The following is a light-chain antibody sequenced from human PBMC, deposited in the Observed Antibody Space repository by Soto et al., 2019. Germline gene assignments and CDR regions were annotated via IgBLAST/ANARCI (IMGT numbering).Light chain of an antibody. CDR3: QQYKNWPL. Sequence: MLMTQSPATVSVSPGERVTLSCRTSHSVNSHVAWYQQKPGQAPRLLLYGASTRATGTPVRFSGSGFGTEFTLTISSLQSEDFAVYYCQQYKNWPLFGQGTRLEIK. V-gene: IGKV3-15*01. CDR2: GAS. CDR1: HSVNSH. J-gene: IGKJ5*01.